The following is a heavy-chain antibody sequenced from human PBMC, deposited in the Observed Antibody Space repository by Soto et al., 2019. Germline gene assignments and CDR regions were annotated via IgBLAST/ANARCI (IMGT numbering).Heavy chain of an antibody. CDR3: ARVGLALTSVDY. CDR1: GGSISSYY. Sequence: QVQLQESGPGLVKPSETLSLTCTVSGGSISSYYWSWIRQPPGKGLEWIGYIYYSGSTNYNPSLKSRVTLSVDTSKNPFSLKLSSVTAADTAVYYCARVGLALTSVDYWGQGTLVTVSS. CDR2: IYYSGST. V-gene: IGHV4-59*01. D-gene: IGHD7-27*01. J-gene: IGHJ4*02.